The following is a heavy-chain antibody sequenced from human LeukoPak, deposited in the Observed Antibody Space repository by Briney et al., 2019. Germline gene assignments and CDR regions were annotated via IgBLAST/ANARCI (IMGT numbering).Heavy chain of an antibody. J-gene: IGHJ4*02. CDR2: IRYDGSNK. V-gene: IGHV3-30*02. D-gene: IGHD5-18*01. CDR3: ARADWDTAMIDY. CDR1: GFTFSSYG. Sequence: GGSLRLSCAASGFTFSSYGMHWVRQAPGKGLEWVAFIRYDGSNKYYADSVKGRFTISRDNSKNSLYLQMNSLRAEDTAVYYCARADWDTAMIDYWGQGALVTVSS.